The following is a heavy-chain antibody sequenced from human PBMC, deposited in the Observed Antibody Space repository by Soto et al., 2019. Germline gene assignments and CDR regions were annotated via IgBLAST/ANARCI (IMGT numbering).Heavy chain of an antibody. CDR3: ARDSGDYDSSGTFDY. D-gene: IGHD3-22*01. Sequence: SETLSLTCAVYGGSLSNYYWSWIRQPPGKGLEWIGEIYHSGSTNYNPSLKSRVTISVDTSKNQFSLKLSSVTAADTAVYYCARDSGDYDSSGTFDYWGQGTLVTVSS. CDR1: GGSLSNYY. V-gene: IGHV4-34*01. J-gene: IGHJ4*02. CDR2: IYHSGST.